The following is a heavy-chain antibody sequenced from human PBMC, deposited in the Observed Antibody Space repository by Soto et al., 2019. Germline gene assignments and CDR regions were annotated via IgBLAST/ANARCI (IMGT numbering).Heavy chain of an antibody. V-gene: IGHV3-66*01. CDR2: IQNSGST. CDR3: ARDSGLRAFEV. J-gene: IGHJ3*01. CDR1: GFNVRNNY. D-gene: IGHD3-10*01. Sequence: EVQLVESGGGWVRPGESLRLSCAASGFNVRNNYMSWVRQAPGKGLEWVSLIQNSGSTFYADSVKGRITVSRDNSKNILYLQMNSLRAEDTAVYYCARDSGLRAFEVWGQGTIVTVSS.